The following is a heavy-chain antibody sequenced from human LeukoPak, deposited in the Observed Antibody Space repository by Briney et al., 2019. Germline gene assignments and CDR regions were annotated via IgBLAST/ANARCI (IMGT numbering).Heavy chain of an antibody. D-gene: IGHD2-2*01. V-gene: IGHV4-34*01. Sequence: SETLSLTCAVYGGSFSGYYWSWIRQPPGKGLEWIGEINHSGSTNYNPSLKSRVTISVDTSKNQFSLKLSSVTAADTAVYYCARGRTLHSVPAATFDYWGQGTLVTVSS. CDR2: INHSGST. CDR1: GGSFSGYY. CDR3: ARGRTLHSVPAATFDY. J-gene: IGHJ4*02.